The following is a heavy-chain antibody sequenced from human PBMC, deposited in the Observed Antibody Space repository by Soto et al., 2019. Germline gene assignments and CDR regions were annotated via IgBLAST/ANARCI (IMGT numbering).Heavy chain of an antibody. J-gene: IGHJ4*02. Sequence: ASVKVSCKASGYSFTGYAIHWVRHAPGQRLEWMGWINAGNGNTKIPQKLQGRVTITRDTSASTAYMEESSLRSEDTAVYYCSIAAYYYDSSGYYPGDYWGQGSLVTVFS. V-gene: IGHV1-3*01. CDR2: INAGNGNT. CDR1: GYSFTGYA. CDR3: SIAAYYYDSSGYYPGDY. D-gene: IGHD3-22*01.